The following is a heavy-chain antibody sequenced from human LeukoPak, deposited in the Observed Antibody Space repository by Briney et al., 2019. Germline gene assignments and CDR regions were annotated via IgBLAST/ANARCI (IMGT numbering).Heavy chain of an antibody. Sequence: GGSLRLSCAASGFTFSSYAMSWVRQAPGKGLEWVSAINGSGGSTYYADSVKGRFTISRDNSKNTLYLQMNSLRAEDTAVYYCAKGLYSSGWSDFDYWGQGTLVTVSS. CDR3: AKGLYSSGWSDFDY. D-gene: IGHD6-19*01. V-gene: IGHV3-23*01. CDR1: GFTFSSYA. CDR2: INGSGGST. J-gene: IGHJ4*02.